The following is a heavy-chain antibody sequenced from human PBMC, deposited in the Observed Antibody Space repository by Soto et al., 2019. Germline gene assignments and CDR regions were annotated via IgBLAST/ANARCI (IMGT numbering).Heavy chain of an antibody. J-gene: IGHJ4*02. CDR1: GYSFTSYW. CDR2: IYPGDSDT. V-gene: IGHV5-51*01. Sequence: GESLKISCKGSGYSFTSYWIGWVRQMPGKGLEWMGIIYPGDSDTRYSPSLQGQVTISADKSISTAYLQWSSPKASDTAMYYCARQGLRGSSGEVYWGQGTLVTVSS. CDR3: ARQGLRGSSGEVY. D-gene: IGHD6-19*01.